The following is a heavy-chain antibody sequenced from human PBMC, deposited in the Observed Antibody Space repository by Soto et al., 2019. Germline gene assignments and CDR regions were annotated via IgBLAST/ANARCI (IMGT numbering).Heavy chain of an antibody. CDR1: GFTFSSYS. CDR2: ISSSTSYI. Sequence: GGSLRLSCAASGFTFSSYSMNWVRQAPGKGLEWVSSISSSTSYIYYADSVKGRFTISRDNAKNSLYLQMNSLRAEDTAVYYCVRSVIPAAHNWFDPWGQGALVTVSS. CDR3: VRSVIPAAHNWFDP. J-gene: IGHJ5*02. D-gene: IGHD2-2*01. V-gene: IGHV3-21*01.